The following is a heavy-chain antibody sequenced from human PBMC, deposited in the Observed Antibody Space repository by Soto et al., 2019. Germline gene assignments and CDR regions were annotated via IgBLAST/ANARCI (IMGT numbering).Heavy chain of an antibody. J-gene: IGHJ5*02. V-gene: IGHV3-23*01. D-gene: IGHD3-10*01. Sequence: QLLQSGGGLVQPGGPLPLSCEASGFTFVTTDIGWVRQAPGEGLEWVSTIDGSGGITYYADSVKGRFTISRDNSRNTVYLQMNSLRGDDTALYYCVKNSGWFNTWGQGALVTVSS. CDR2: IDGSGGIT. CDR1: GFTFVTTD. CDR3: VKNSGWFNT.